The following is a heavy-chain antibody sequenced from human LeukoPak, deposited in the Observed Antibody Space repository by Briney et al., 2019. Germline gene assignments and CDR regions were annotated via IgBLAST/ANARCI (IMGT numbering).Heavy chain of an antibody. V-gene: IGHV3-9*01. J-gene: IGHJ4*02. D-gene: IGHD3-22*01. CDR2: ISWNCGSI. Sequence: PGGSLRLSCAASGFTFDDYAMHWVRQAPGKGLEWVSGISWNCGSIGYADSVKGRFTISRDNAENSLFLQMNSLRAEDTALYYCVKESRSIYYHDGSGYYFDYWGQGTLVTVSS. CDR1: GFTFDDYA. CDR3: VKESRSIYYHDGSGYYFDY.